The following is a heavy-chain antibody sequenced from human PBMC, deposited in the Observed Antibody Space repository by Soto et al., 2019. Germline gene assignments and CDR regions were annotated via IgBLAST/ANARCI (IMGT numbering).Heavy chain of an antibody. CDR3: ARGSQHSSGWYWFDY. CDR1: GFTVSSNY. Sequence: EVQLVESGGGLVQPGGSLRLSCAASGFTVSSNYMSWVRQAPGKGLEWVSVIYSGGSTYYADSVKGRFTISSDNSKNTLYLQMNSLRAEDTAVYYCARGSQHSSGWYWFDYWGQGTLVTVSS. D-gene: IGHD6-19*01. V-gene: IGHV3-66*01. J-gene: IGHJ4*02. CDR2: IYSGGST.